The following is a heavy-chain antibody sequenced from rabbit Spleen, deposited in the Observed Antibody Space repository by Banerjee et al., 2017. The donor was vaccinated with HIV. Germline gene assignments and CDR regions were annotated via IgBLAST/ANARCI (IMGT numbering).Heavy chain of an antibody. CDR2: IDGGNDDTT. Sequence: QDQLVESGGGLVQPEGSLTLTCTVSGFSLNSAYYLCWVRQAPGKGLEWIGCIDGGNDDTTYYANWAKGRFTISKASSPAVTLQMPSLTVADTATYFCARDRGATYPTDWLDLWGPGTLSPS. D-gene: IGHD6-1*01. CDR1: GFSLNSAYY. CDR3: ARDRGATYPTDWLDL. J-gene: IGHJ5*01. V-gene: IGHV1S45*01.